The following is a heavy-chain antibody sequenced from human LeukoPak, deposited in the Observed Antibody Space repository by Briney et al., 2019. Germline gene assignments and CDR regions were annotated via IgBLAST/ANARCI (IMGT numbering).Heavy chain of an antibody. CDR3: AKRERGSYSLDY. CDR2: ISGSGGST. V-gene: IGHV3-23*01. J-gene: IGHJ4*02. CDR1: GFTFSSYA. D-gene: IGHD1-26*01. Sequence: PGGSLRLSCAASGFTFSSYAMSWVRQAPGKGLEWVSAISGSGGSTYYADSVKGRFTISRDNSKNTLYLQMNSLRAEDTAVDYCAKRERGSYSLDYWGQGTLVTVSS.